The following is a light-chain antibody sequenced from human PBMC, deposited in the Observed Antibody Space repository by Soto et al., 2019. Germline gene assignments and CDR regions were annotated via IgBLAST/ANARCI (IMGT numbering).Light chain of an antibody. Sequence: EVVLTQSPGSLSVSPGEGATLSCRARQSISKSLAWYQHKPGQSPRLLIYGASSRATGIPDRFSGTGSATEFSLTISSLEPEDFAVYYCQQYAITPHTFGQGTSLQI. CDR3: QQYAITPHT. J-gene: IGKJ2*01. V-gene: IGKV3-20*01. CDR1: QSISKS. CDR2: GAS.